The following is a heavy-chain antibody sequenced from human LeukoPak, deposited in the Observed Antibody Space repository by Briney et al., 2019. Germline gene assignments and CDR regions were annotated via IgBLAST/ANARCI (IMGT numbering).Heavy chain of an antibody. V-gene: IGHV3-30-3*01. CDR1: GFTFSSYA. CDR2: ISYDGSNK. CDR3: ARDQRTYYYDSSGFPFNY. Sequence: PGRSLRLSCAASGFTFSSYAMLWVRQAPGKGLEWVAVISYDGSNKYYADSVKGRFTIPRDNSKNTLYLQMNSLRAEDTAVYYCARDQRTYYYDSSGFPFNYWGQGTLVTVSS. D-gene: IGHD3-22*01. J-gene: IGHJ4*02.